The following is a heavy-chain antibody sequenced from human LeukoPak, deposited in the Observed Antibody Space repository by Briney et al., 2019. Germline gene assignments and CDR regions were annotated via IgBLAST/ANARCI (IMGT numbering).Heavy chain of an antibody. CDR3: AKGGIYRGYYYYYMDV. Sequence: GGSLRLSCAASGFIFSSYGMHWVRQAPGKGLEWVAFIRYDGSNKYYADSVKGRFTISRDNAKNSLYLQMNSLRGEDTALYYCAKGGIYRGYYYYYMDVWGKGTTVTISS. CDR1: GFIFSSYG. V-gene: IGHV3-30*02. D-gene: IGHD6-13*01. CDR2: IRYDGSNK. J-gene: IGHJ6*03.